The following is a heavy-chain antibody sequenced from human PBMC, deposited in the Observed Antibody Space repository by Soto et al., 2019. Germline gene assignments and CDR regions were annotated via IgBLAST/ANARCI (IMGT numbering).Heavy chain of an antibody. Sequence: PSETLSLTCTVSGGSISSYYWSWIRQPPGKGLEWIGYIYYSGSTNYNPSLKSRVTISVDTSKSQFSLKLSAVTAADTAVYYCARGIQGPYMATPDYWGQGTLVTVSS. CDR3: ARGIQGPYMATPDY. D-gene: IGHD5-12*01. V-gene: IGHV4-59*01. J-gene: IGHJ4*02. CDR1: GGSISSYY. CDR2: IYYSGST.